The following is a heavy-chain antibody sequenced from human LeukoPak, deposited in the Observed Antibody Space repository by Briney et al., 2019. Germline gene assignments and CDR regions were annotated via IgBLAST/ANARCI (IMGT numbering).Heavy chain of an antibody. Sequence: ASVKVSCKASGYTFPNYDINWVRQATGQGLEWMGWMNPDIGNTAYVQKFQGRVTMTRNTSISTAYMELSSLRPEDTAVYYCAWRDGYSFDFWGQGTLVTVSS. CDR3: AWRDGYSFDF. D-gene: IGHD5-24*01. V-gene: IGHV1-8*01. CDR2: MNPDIGNT. J-gene: IGHJ4*02. CDR1: GYTFPNYD.